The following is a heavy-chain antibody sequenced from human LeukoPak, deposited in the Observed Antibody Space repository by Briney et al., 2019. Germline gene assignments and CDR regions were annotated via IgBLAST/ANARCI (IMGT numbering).Heavy chain of an antibody. V-gene: IGHV3-74*01. CDR2: INSDGSIT. Sequence: GGSLRLSCAASGFTFTTYWMHWVRQAPGKGLVWVSHINSDGSITSYADSVKGRFTISRDNAKNTLYLQMNSLRAEDTAVYYCASPPGDYNYWGQGTLVTVSS. CDR1: GFTFTTYW. D-gene: IGHD4-17*01. CDR3: ASPPGDYNY. J-gene: IGHJ4*02.